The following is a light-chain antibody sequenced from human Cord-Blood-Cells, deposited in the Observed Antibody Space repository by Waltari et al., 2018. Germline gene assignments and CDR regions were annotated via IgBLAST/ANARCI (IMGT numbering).Light chain of an antibody. Sequence: DIVMTQSPDSLAVSLGERXXXXXKXSXSVLYSSNNKNYLAWYQQKPGQPPKLLIYWASTRESGVPDRFSGSGSGTDFTLTISSLQAEDVAVYYCQQYYSTLFTFGPGTKVDIK. CDR2: WAS. CDR1: XSVLYSSNNKNY. CDR3: QQYYSTLFT. V-gene: IGKV4-1*01. J-gene: IGKJ3*01.